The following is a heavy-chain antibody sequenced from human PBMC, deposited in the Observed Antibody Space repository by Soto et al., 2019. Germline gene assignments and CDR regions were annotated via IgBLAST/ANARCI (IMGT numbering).Heavy chain of an antibody. CDR1: GYTFTGYY. CDR2: INPNSGGT. CDR3: GGGGGITMVRGAHRDWFDP. D-gene: IGHD3-10*01. V-gene: IGHV1-2*02. J-gene: IGHJ5*02. Sequence: QVQLVQSGAEVKKPGASVKVSCKASGYTFTGYYMHWVRQAPGQGLEWMGWINPNSGGTNYAQKFQGRVTMTRDTAMSTGCGGGGRVRTEGTAVFYWGGGGGITMVRGAHRDWFDPWGQGTLVTVSS.